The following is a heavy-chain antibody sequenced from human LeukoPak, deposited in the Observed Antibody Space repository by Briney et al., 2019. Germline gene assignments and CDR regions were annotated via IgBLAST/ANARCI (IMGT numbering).Heavy chain of an antibody. CDR1: GYTFTSYG. Sequence: ASVKVSCKASGYTFTSYGISWVRQAPGQGLEWMGRIIPILGIANYAQKFQGRVTITADKSTSTAYMELSSLRSEDTAVYYCARVSLYSSGWYDKDYWGQGTLVTVSS. D-gene: IGHD6-19*01. CDR3: ARVSLYSSGWYDKDY. J-gene: IGHJ4*02. V-gene: IGHV1-69*04. CDR2: IIPILGIA.